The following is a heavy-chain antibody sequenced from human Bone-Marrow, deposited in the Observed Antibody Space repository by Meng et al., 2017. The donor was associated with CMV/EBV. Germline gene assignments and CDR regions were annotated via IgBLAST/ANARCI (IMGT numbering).Heavy chain of an antibody. D-gene: IGHD6-13*01. CDR1: GFTFSSYS. CDR2: ISSSGSTI. J-gene: IGHJ6*02. CDR3: ARDFGSWDYGKDV. Sequence: GESLKISCAASGFTFSSYSMNWVRQAPGKGLEWVSYISSSGSTIYYADSVKGRFTISRDNAKNSLYLQMNSLRAEDTAVYYCARDFGSWDYGKDVWGQGTTVTVSS. V-gene: IGHV3-48*04.